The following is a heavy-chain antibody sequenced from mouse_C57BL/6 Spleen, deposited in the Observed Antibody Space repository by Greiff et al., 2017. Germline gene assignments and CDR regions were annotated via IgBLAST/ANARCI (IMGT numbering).Heavy chain of an antibody. J-gene: IGHJ3*01. CDR2: IYPRSGNT. CDR3: ADLYGSSLFAY. V-gene: IGHV1-81*01. CDR1: GYTFTSYG. Sequence: VQLQQSGAELARPGASVKLSCKASGYTFTSYGISWVKQRTGQGLEWIGEIYPRSGNTYYNEKFKGKATLTADKSSSTAYMELRSLTSADSAVYFCADLYGSSLFAYWGQGTLVTVSA. D-gene: IGHD1-1*01.